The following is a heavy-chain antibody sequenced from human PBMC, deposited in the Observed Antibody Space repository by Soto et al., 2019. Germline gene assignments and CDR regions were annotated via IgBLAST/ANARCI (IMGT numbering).Heavy chain of an antibody. D-gene: IGHD3-3*01. CDR1: GGSVGSGAYY. CDR3: ARHDFYHRTFDI. V-gene: IGHV4-61*08. CDR2: TLYSGRP. J-gene: IGHJ3*02. Sequence: PSETLSLTCRVSGGSVGSGAYYWSWIRQPPGKGLEWIGYTLYSGRPNYNPSLQSLQSRVSISVDTSRNKFSLRLTSVTAADTALYYCARHDFYHRTFDIWGQGTLVTVSS.